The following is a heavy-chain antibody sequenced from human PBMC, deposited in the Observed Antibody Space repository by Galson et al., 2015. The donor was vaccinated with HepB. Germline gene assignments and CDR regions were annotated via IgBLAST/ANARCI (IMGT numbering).Heavy chain of an antibody. Sequence: SLRLSCAASGHTFSSHGMHWVRQAPGKGLEWVALIWYDGSKDYYADSVKGRFAVSRDNFNNILYLQMNSLRVEDTAVYYCARYYGNYRAFDYWGQGTLVAVSS. CDR3: ARYYGNYRAFDY. J-gene: IGHJ4*02. V-gene: IGHV3-33*04. D-gene: IGHD4-11*01. CDR2: IWYDGSKD. CDR1: GHTFSSHG.